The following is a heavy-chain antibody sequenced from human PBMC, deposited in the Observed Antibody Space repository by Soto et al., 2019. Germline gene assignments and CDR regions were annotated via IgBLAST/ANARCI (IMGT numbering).Heavy chain of an antibody. CDR3: ASRYGATFDY. Sequence: QVQLQESGPGLVKPSETLSLTCTVSGGSINSYYWSWIRQPPGKGLEWIGYIYYSGSTNYNPSLKSRVTTSVATSTNQFSLKLRSVTAADTAVYYCASRYGATFDYWGQGTLVTVSS. D-gene: IGHD1-26*01. V-gene: IGHV4-59*01. J-gene: IGHJ4*02. CDR1: GGSINSYY. CDR2: IYYSGST.